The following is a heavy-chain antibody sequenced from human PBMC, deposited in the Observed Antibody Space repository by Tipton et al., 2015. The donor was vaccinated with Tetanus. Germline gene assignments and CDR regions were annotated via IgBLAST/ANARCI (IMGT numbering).Heavy chain of an antibody. Sequence: TLSLTCTVSRGSISSSNYYWGWIRQPPGKGLEWIGSIYYSGSTYYNPSLKSRVTISVDTSKNQFSLKLSSVTAADTAVYYCARTSIPAADCCFDYWGQGTLVTVSS. CDR2: IYYSGST. J-gene: IGHJ4*02. CDR1: RGSISSSNYY. CDR3: ARTSIPAADCCFDY. D-gene: IGHD2-2*01. V-gene: IGHV4-39*01.